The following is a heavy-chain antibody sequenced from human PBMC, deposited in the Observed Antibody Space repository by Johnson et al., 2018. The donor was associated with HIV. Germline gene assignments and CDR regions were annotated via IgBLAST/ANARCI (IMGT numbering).Heavy chain of an antibody. V-gene: IGHV3-23*04. J-gene: IGHJ3*02. CDR3: AKDWYNWNDGGGYEAFDI. CDR1: GFTVSNNY. Sequence: VQLVESGGTLIQPGGSLRLSCAASGFTVSNNYMSWVRQAPGKGLEWVSAISGSGGSTYYADSVKGRFTISRDNSKNTLYLQMNSLRAEDTAVYYCAKDWYNWNDGGGYEAFDIWGQGTMVTVSS. D-gene: IGHD1-1*01. CDR2: ISGSGGST.